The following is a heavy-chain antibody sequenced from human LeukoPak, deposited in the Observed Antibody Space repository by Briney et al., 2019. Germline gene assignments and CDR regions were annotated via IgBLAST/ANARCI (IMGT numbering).Heavy chain of an antibody. Sequence: SETLSLTCAVYGGSFRSYFWGWVRQSPGKGLEWLGDINHSRRTRYNPSFESRVSISVDTSKSQFSLRLASVTAADTAVYYCVKEGGFYHNVGDCYYYYYMDVWGKGTTVTVSS. D-gene: IGHD1-26*01. CDR3: VKEGGFYHNVGDCYYYYYMDV. V-gene: IGHV4-34*01. CDR1: GGSFRSYF. J-gene: IGHJ6*03. CDR2: INHSRRT.